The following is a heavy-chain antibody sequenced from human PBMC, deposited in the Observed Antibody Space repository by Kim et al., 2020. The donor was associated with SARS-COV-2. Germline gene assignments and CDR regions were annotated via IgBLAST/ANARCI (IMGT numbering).Heavy chain of an antibody. CDR1: GYSFTSYW. D-gene: IGHD5-12*01. V-gene: IGHV5-51*01. Sequence: GESLKISCKGSGYSFTSYWIGWVRQMPGKGLEWMGIIYPGDSDTRYSPSFQGQVTISADKSISTAYLQWSSLKASDTAMYYCARIGRRMATIQYNWFDPWGQGTLVTVSS. CDR3: ARIGRRMATIQYNWFDP. CDR2: IYPGDSDT. J-gene: IGHJ5*02.